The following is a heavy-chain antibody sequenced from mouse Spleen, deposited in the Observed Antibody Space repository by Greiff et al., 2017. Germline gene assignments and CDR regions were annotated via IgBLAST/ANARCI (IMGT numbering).Heavy chain of an antibody. V-gene: IGHV5-9-3*01. Sequence: EVQLVESGGGLVKPGGSLKLSCAASGFTFSSYAMSWVRQTPEKRLEWVATISSGGSYTYYPDSVKGRFTISRDNAKNTLYLQMSSLRSEDTAMYYCASTVVEEGWYFDVWGAGTTVTVSS. CDR2: ISSGGSYT. J-gene: IGHJ1*01. CDR1: GFTFSSYA. CDR3: ASTVVEEGWYFDV. D-gene: IGHD1-1*01.